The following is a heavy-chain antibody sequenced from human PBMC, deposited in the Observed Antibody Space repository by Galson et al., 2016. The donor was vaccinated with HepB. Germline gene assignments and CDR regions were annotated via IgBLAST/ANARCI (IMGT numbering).Heavy chain of an antibody. CDR3: TTLAAAVTYAFDI. CDR2: IRSKTNNQAT. J-gene: IGHJ3*02. CDR1: GFNFSGSA. D-gene: IGHD6-13*01. V-gene: IGHV3-73*01. Sequence: SLRLSCAASGFNFSGSAIHWVRQASGKGLEWVGRIRSKTNNQATAHAASVKGRFIISRDDSKKTAYLHMNSLKTEDTALYYCTTLAAAVTYAFDIWGQGTMVFVSS.